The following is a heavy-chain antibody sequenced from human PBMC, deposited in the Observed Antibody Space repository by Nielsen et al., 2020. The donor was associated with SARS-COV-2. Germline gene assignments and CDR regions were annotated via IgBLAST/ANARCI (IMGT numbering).Heavy chain of an antibody. CDR1: GFTFSSYS. CDR3: ARARYSSSFDAFDI. Sequence: GGSLRLSCAASGFTFSSYSMSWVRQTPGKGLEWLSYISCSGDSTNYAASVKGRFTISRDNGRNSPYLQMNSLGADDTAVYYCARARYSSSFDAFDIWGQGTTVTVSS. CDR2: ISCSGDST. V-gene: IGHV3-48*04. J-gene: IGHJ3*02. D-gene: IGHD6-6*01.